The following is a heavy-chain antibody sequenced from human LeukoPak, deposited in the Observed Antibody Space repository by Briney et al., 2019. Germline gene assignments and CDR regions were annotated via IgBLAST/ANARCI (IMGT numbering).Heavy chain of an antibody. Sequence: GGSLRLSCAASGFTFSSYSMNWVRQAPGKGLECVSSISSNSYIYYADSVKGRFTISRDNAKNSLYLQMNSLRAEDTAVYYCARVSGAAFDIWGQGTMVTVSS. CDR2: ISSNSYI. J-gene: IGHJ3*02. V-gene: IGHV3-21*01. CDR3: ARVSGAAFDI. CDR1: GFTFSSYS. D-gene: IGHD3-10*01.